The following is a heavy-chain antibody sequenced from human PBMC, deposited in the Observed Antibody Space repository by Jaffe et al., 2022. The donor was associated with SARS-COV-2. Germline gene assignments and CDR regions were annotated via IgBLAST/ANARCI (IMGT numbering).Heavy chain of an antibody. CDR1: GGSIRSGDYY. CDR3: ARHRDSSSWYDAFDI. J-gene: IGHJ3*02. CDR2: IYYSGST. D-gene: IGHD6-13*01. Sequence: QLQLLESGPGLVKPSETLSLTCTVSGGSIRSGDYYWGWIRQPPGKGLEWIASIYYSGSTYYNPSLKGRVTISVDKSQNQFSLKLKSVPAADTAVYYCARHRDSSSWYDAFDIWGQGTMVTVSS. V-gene: IGHV4-39*01.